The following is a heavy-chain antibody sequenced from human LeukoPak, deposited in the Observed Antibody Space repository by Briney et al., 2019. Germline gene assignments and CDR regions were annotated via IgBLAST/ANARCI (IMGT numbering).Heavy chain of an antibody. Sequence: GGSLRLSCAASGFTVSSNYMSWVRQAPGKGLEWVSVIYSGGSAYYADSVKGRFTISRDNSKNTLYLQMNSLRAEDTAVYYCARDQGLYDYLYMDVWGKGTTVTVSS. V-gene: IGHV3-66*02. D-gene: IGHD5-12*01. CDR2: IYSGGSA. CDR3: ARDQGLYDYLYMDV. CDR1: GFTVSSNY. J-gene: IGHJ6*03.